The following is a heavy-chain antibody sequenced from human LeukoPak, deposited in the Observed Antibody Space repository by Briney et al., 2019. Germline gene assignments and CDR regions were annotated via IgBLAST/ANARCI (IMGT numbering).Heavy chain of an antibody. CDR1: GGSISSSSYY. D-gene: IGHD3-10*01. CDR3: AKPPGGLFDI. CDR2: IYYSGST. J-gene: IGHJ3*02. V-gene: IGHV4-39*01. Sequence: PSETLSLTCTVSGGSISSSSYYWGWIRQPPGKGLEWIGSIYYSGSTYYNPSLKSRVTISVDTSKNQFSLKLSSVTAADRVVYSGAKPPGGLFDIWAKGTRVTVSS.